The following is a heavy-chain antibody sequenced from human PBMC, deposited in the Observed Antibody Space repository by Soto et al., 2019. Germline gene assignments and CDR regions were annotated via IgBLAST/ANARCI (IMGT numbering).Heavy chain of an antibody. J-gene: IGHJ6*02. V-gene: IGHV4-39*01. CDR1: GGSISSSSYY. D-gene: IGHD6-6*01. CDR3: ARGWGRIAARRPEYYYGMDV. CDR2: IYYSGST. Sequence: SETLSLTCTVSGGSISSSSYYWGWIRQPPGKGLEWIGRIYYSGSTYYNPSLKSRVTISVDTSKNQFSLKLSSVTAADTAVYYCARGWGRIAARRPEYYYGMDVGGQGTTVTVSS.